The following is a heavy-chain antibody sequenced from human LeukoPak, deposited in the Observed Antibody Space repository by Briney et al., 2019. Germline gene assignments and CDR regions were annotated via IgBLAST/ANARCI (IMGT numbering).Heavy chain of an antibody. V-gene: IGHV1-18*04. D-gene: IGHD3-16*02. CDR2: ISAYNGKT. CDR1: GYTFTSYG. Sequence: ASVKVSCKASGYTFTSYGISWVRQAPGQGLEWMGWISAYNGKTNYAQKLQGRGTMTEDTSTDTAYMELSRLRSEDTAVYYCATVLYVWGSYRSNWFDPWGQGTLVTVSS. J-gene: IGHJ5*02. CDR3: ATVLYVWGSYRSNWFDP.